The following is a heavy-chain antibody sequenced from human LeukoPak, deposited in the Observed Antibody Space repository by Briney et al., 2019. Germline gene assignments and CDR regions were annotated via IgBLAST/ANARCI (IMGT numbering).Heavy chain of an antibody. CDR2: INDSGRA. CDR1: GGSFSGYY. V-gene: IGHV4-34*01. Sequence: PPETLSLTCAVHGGSFSGYYWSWVRHPPGKGLEWIGEINDSGRANYNPSLKSRVTISVDTSKNQFSLKLSSVTAADTAVYYCARGRPHYGSGSYSRYYYYMDVWGKGTTVTVSS. CDR3: ARGRPHYGSGSYSRYYYYMDV. D-gene: IGHD3-10*01. J-gene: IGHJ6*03.